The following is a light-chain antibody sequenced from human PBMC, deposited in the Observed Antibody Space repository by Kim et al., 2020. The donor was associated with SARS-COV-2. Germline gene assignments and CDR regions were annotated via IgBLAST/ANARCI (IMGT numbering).Light chain of an antibody. CDR2: EVT. CDR1: SSDVGGYNY. CDR3: SSYAGSNNPLYV. J-gene: IGLJ1*01. V-gene: IGLV2-8*01. Sequence: SVTISCTGTSSDVGGYNYVSWYQHHPGKAPKVVIYEVTQRPSGVPHRFSGSKSGNTASLTVSGLQAEDEADYYCSSYAGSNNPLYVFGTGTKVTVL.